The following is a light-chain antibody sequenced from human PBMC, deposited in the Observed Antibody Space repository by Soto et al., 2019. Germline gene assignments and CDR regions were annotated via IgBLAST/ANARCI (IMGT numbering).Light chain of an antibody. V-gene: IGKV1-9*01. CDR1: QGINTF. CDR2: AAS. CDR3: QQLESYPST. Sequence: SQLAQSASSLSASVGDRFTITCLASQGINTFLAWYQQKPGKAPKLLIYAASTLQSGVPSRFSGSGSGTDFTLTISSLQPEDFATYYCQQLESYPSTFGGGTKVDIK. J-gene: IGKJ4*01.